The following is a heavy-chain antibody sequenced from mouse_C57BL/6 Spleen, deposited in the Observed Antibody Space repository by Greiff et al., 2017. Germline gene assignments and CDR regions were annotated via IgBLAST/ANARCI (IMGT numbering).Heavy chain of an antibody. Sequence: QVQLQQSGAELVKPGASVKISCKASGYAFSSSWMNWVKQRPGKGLEWIGQIYPGDGDTNYNGKFKGKATLTADKSSSTAYMQLSSLTSEDSAVYFCVRTWARYYAMDYWGQGTSVTVSS. D-gene: IGHD3-1*01. CDR3: VRTWARYYAMDY. CDR1: GYAFSSSW. V-gene: IGHV1-80*01. CDR2: IYPGDGDT. J-gene: IGHJ4*01.